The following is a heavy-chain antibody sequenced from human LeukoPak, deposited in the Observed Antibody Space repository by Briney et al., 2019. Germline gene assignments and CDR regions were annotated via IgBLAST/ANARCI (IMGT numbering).Heavy chain of an antibody. CDR2: IYSDVET. D-gene: IGHD6-19*01. V-gene: IGHV3-66*01. CDR3: ARDFGSGGP. J-gene: IGHJ5*02. Sequence: GGSLRLSCVVSGFTVSGDYMTWYRQAPGKGLEWVSVIYSDVETYYSDSVRGRFTISRDNSRNTLYLQMNNLRVDDTAVYYCARDFGSGGPWGQGTLVIVSS. CDR1: GFTVSGDY.